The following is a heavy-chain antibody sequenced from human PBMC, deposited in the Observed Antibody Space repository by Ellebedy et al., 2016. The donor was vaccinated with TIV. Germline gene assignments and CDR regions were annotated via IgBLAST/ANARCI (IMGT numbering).Heavy chain of an antibody. V-gene: IGHV3-53*01. CDR3: AGSTTITTMPY. J-gene: IGHJ4*02. Sequence: PGGSLRLFCAASEFTVSSNFMSWVRQAPGKRLEWVSVIHSGGSTYHTDSVKGRFTTSRDNSKNTLYLHMTSLRAEDTAVYYCAGSTTITTMPYWGQGTLVTVSS. CDR1: EFTVSSNF. CDR2: IHSGGST. D-gene: IGHD4-11*01.